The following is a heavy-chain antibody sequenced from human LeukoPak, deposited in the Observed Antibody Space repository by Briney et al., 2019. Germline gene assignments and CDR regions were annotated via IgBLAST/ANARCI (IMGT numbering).Heavy chain of an antibody. CDR3: ARHGFRTAHSPFDS. CDR2: IYPGDSDT. CDR1: GYSFSNHW. V-gene: IGHV5-51*01. Sequence: GESLKISCKASGYSFSNHWIGWVRQMPGKGLEWMGIIYPGDSDTNYSPSFQGQVTISADKSINTAYLQWSSLKPSDTAVYYCARHGFRTAHSPFDSWGQGTLVTVSS. J-gene: IGHJ4*02. D-gene: IGHD1/OR15-1a*01.